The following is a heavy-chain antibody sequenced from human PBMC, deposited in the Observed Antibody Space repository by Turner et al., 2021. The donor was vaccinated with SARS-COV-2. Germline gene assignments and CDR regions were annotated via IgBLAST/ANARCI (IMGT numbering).Heavy chain of an antibody. Sequence: QLRIQESGPGLVKPSETLSHTCTVSDGSISSNIYYWSWIRQSPGKGLEWIGSIYYSGDTFYNPYLKSRVTISMDTSKNQCSLRLTSVTAADTAVYYCATREYSAGHFDYWGQGTLVTVSS. J-gene: IGHJ4*02. CDR1: DGSISSNIYY. CDR3: ATREYSAGHFDY. V-gene: IGHV4-39*01. CDR2: IYYSGDT. D-gene: IGHD5-18*01.